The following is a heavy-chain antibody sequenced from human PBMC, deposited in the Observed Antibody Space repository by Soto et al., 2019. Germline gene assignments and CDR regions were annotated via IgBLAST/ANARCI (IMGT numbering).Heavy chain of an antibody. CDR3: ARGIGWEYSSSSCAFDI. Sequence: SETLSLPCTLAGGSLSSYYWSWIRQPPGKGLEWIGYIYYIGSTNYNSSLKSRVTITVDPSKNQFSLKLRSVTDADTAVYYCARGIGWEYSSSSCAFDIWGQGTMVTVSS. V-gene: IGHV4-59*12. CDR1: GGSLSSYY. CDR2: IYYIGST. D-gene: IGHD6-6*01. J-gene: IGHJ3*02.